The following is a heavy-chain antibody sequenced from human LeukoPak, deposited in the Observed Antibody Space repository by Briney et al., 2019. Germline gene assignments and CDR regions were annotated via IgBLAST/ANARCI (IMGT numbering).Heavy chain of an antibody. J-gene: IGHJ4*02. CDR3: ARLLAGCPGGRCRAHFDY. V-gene: IGHV4-59*01. CDR1: GDSINSNY. CDR2: IYYGGST. D-gene: IGHD2-15*01. Sequence: SETLSLTCSVSGDSINSNYWSWMRQPPGKGLEWIGYIYYGGSTNYNPSLKSRVSMSVETSKNLFSPNLSSVTAADTAVYYCARLLAGCPGGRCRAHFDYWGQGTLVTVSS.